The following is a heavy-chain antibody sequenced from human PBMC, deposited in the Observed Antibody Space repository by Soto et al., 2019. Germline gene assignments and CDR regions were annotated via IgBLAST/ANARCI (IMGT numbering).Heavy chain of an antibody. CDR1: GFTFSNAW. J-gene: IGHJ6*02. V-gene: IGHV3-15*01. CDR3: TTDPSREYQPWYGMDV. CDR2: IKSKTDGGTT. Sequence: GGSLRLSCAASGFTFSNAWMSWVRQAPGKGLEWVGRIKSKTDGGTTDYAAPVKGRFTISRDDSKNTLYLQMNSLKTEDTAVYYCTTDPSREYQPWYGMDVWGQGTAGTVSS. D-gene: IGHD2-2*01.